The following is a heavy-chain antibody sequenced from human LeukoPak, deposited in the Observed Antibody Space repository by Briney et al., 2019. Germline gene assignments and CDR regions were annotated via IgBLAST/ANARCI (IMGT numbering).Heavy chain of an antibody. J-gene: IGHJ5*02. Sequence: SQTLSLTCTVSGGSISSGDYYWSWIRQPPGKGLEWIAYMYYSGSTYYNPSLKSRVTMSAYTPKNQLSLKLSSVTAADTAVYYCARPYYYDSRIDPWGQGILVTVSS. D-gene: IGHD3-22*01. CDR1: GGSISSGDYY. CDR2: MYYSGST. CDR3: ARPYYYDSRIDP. V-gene: IGHV4-30-4*01.